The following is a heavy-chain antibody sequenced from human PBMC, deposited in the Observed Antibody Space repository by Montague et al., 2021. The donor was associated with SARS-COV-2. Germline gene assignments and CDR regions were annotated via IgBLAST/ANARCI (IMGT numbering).Heavy chain of an antibody. V-gene: IGHV3-21*01. D-gene: IGHD6-13*01. CDR1: GFTFSSYS. J-gene: IGHJ3*02. Sequence: SLRLSCAASGFTFSSYSMNWVRQAPGKGLEWVSSISSSSYIYYADSVKGRFTISRDNAKSSLYLQMNSLRAEDTAVYYCARPRWDAFDIWGQGAMVTVSS. CDR3: ARPRWDAFDI. CDR2: ISSSSYI.